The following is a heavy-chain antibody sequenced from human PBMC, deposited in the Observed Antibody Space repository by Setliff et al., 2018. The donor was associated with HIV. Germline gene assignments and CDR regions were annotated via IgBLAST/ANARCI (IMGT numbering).Heavy chain of an antibody. Sequence: PGGSLRPSCAASGFTFSSYGMHWVRQAPGKGLEWVAFIRYDGSNKYYADSVKGRFTISRDNSKNTLYLQMNSLRAEDTAVYYCAKDRYYDSSGSPFDYWGQGTLVTVSS. J-gene: IGHJ4*02. V-gene: IGHV3-30*02. CDR1: GFTFSSYG. CDR3: AKDRYYDSSGSPFDY. D-gene: IGHD3-22*01. CDR2: IRYDGSNK.